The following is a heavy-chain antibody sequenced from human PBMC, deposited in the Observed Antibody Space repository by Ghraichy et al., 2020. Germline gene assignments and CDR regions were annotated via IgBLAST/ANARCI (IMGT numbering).Heavy chain of an antibody. D-gene: IGHD3-22*01. CDR1: GGSISSGRFS. CDR2: IYHSGTT. V-gene: IGHV4-30-2*01. J-gene: IGHJ3*01. CDR3: ARAPYDDDGFYDDGFDV. Sequence: SQTLSLTCAVSGGSISSGRFSWSWIRQPPGKGLEWIGYIYHSGTTYYNPSLKSRVTISLDDSKNQFSLKLSSVTAADTAVYYCARAPYDDDGFYDDGFDVWC.